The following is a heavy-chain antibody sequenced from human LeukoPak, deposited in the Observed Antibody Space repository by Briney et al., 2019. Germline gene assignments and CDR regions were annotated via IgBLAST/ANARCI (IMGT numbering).Heavy chain of an antibody. CDR1: GFTFDDYA. V-gene: IGHV3-9*01. CDR2: ISWNRGSI. CDR3: AISLGWPNSLIFDY. D-gene: IGHD4-23*01. J-gene: IGHJ4*02. Sequence: PGRSLRLSCAASGFTFDDYAMHWVRQAPGKGLEWVSGISWNRGSIAYAASVKGRFTISRDNAKNSLYLQMNSLRAEDTAFYYCAISLGWPNSLIFDYWGLGTLVTVSS.